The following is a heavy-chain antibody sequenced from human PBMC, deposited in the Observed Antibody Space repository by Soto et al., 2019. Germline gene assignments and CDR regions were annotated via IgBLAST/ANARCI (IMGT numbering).Heavy chain of an antibody. CDR1: GYTFTCYD. D-gene: IGHD1-26*01. Sequence: XSVKVASKACGYTFTCYDLLWVRQAPGQGLEWMGWINPNSGGTSYAQKFQGRVTMTRDTSVSTAYMELSRLRSDETAVYYCAHSLVRATKVAFYYYYGMDVWGQGTTGTVSS. V-gene: IGHV1-2*02. CDR3: AHSLVRATKVAFYYYYGMDV. CDR2: INPNSGGT. J-gene: IGHJ6*02.